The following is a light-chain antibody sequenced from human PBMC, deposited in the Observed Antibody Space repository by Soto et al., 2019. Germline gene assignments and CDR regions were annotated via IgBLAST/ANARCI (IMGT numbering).Light chain of an antibody. CDR1: QVISSW. CDR2: KAS. Sequence: DIQMPQSPSSVSASVGDTVTITCRASQVISSWLVWYQQKPGKAPKLLIYKASNLQSGVPSRFSGSASGTDFTLTISGLQSEDFATYYCQQASSFPFTFGGGTEV. V-gene: IGKV1-12*01. CDR3: QQASSFPFT. J-gene: IGKJ4*01.